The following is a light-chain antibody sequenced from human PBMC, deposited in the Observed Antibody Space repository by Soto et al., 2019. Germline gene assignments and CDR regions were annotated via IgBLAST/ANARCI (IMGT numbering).Light chain of an antibody. V-gene: IGLV2-14*01. CDR3: SSYTSSSTLYV. CDR2: EVT. J-gene: IGLJ1*01. Sequence: QSALTQPASVSGSPGQSITISCTGTSSDVGNYNYVSWYQQYPGKAPKLIIYEVTNRPSGVSNRFSGSKSGNTASLTISGLQAEDEADYYCSSYTSSSTLYVFAAGTKLTVL. CDR1: SSDVGNYNY.